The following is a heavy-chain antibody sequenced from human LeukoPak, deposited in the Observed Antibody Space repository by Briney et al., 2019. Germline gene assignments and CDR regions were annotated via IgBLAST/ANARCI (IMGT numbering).Heavy chain of an antibody. Sequence: GGSLRLSCVASGFTFSGYWMTWIRQAPGKGLEWVANIRQDGGEKFYADSVRGRFTISRDNAENSLHLQMNSLRAEDTAVYYCARSGLSDKRSWALDDWGQGTLVTVSS. CDR2: IRQDGGEK. V-gene: IGHV3-7*01. J-gene: IGHJ4*02. CDR1: GFTFSGYW. CDR3: ARSGLSDKRSWALDD. D-gene: IGHD1-26*01.